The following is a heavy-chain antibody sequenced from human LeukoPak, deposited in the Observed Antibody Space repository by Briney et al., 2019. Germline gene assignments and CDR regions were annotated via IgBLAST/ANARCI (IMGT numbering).Heavy chain of an antibody. CDR3: ARIRDGYNDAYDL. CDR1: GYTFTSYD. V-gene: IGHV1-8*02. CDR2: MNPNSGNT. J-gene: IGHJ3*01. D-gene: IGHD5-24*01. Sequence: ASVKVSCKASGYTFTSYDINWVRQATGQGLEWMGWMNPNSGNTNYAQNFQGRVTLTRDTSTSTVYMELSSLRSEDTAIYYCARIRDGYNDAYDLWGQGTVVTVPS.